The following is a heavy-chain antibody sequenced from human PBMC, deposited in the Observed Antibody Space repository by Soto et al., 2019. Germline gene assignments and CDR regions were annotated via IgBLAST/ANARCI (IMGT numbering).Heavy chain of an antibody. CDR3: ARHLARRIENLVVPAPIDS. CDR1: GGSISTTSCY. V-gene: IGHV4-39*01. J-gene: IGHJ4*02. Sequence: SETLSLTCSVAGGSISTTSCYWSWIRQPPGKGLEWIGSIYYSGSTYYNASLRSRVTISRDTSKNQFSLKLNPVTAADTAIYYCARHLARRIENLVVPAPIDSWGQGTLVTVSS. CDR2: IYYSGST. D-gene: IGHD2-2*01.